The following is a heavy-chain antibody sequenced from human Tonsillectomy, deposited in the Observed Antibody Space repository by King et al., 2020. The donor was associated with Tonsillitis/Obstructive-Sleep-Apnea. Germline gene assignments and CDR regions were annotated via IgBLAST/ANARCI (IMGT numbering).Heavy chain of an antibody. CDR2: IYDSGST. V-gene: IGHV4-31*03. Sequence: QLQESGPGLVKPSQTLSLTCTVSGGSISSGGYYWSWIRQHPGKGLEWIGYIYDSGSTYYNPSLKSRVTLSVDTSKNHFSLKLSSVTAADTAMYYCASEVTTGAFDYWGQGTLVTVSS. J-gene: IGHJ4*02. CDR3: ASEVTTGAFDY. CDR1: GGSISSGGYY. D-gene: IGHD4-17*01.